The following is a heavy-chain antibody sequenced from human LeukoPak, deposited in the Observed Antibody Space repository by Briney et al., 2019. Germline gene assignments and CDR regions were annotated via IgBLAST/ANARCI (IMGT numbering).Heavy chain of an antibody. CDR3: ARVRSAVTTLAKRNWFDP. D-gene: IGHD4-17*01. CDR2: MNPNSGNT. V-gene: IGHV1-8*01. J-gene: IGHJ5*02. Sequence: ASVKVSCKASGYTFTSYDINWVRQATGPGLEWMGWMNPNSGNTGYAQKFQGRVTMTRNTSISTAYMELSSLRSEDTAVYYCARVRSAVTTLAKRNWFDPWGQGTLVTVSS. CDR1: GYTFTSYD.